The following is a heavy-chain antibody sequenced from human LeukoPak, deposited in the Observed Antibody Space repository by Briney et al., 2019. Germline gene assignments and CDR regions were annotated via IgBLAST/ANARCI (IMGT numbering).Heavy chain of an antibody. CDR1: GGSISSSSYY. CDR3: ARQCYSSGWYLCY. CDR2: IYYSGST. V-gene: IGHV4-39*01. D-gene: IGHD6-19*01. J-gene: IGHJ4*02. Sequence: PSETLSLTCTVSGGSISSSSYYWGWIRQPPGKGLEWIGSIYYSGSTYYNPSLKSRVTISVDTSKNQFSPKLSSVTAADTAVYYCARQCYSSGWYLCYWGQGTLVTVSS.